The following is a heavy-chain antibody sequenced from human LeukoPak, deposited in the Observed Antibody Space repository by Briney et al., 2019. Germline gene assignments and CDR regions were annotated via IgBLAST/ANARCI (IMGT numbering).Heavy chain of an antibody. CDR1: GFTFSSYA. V-gene: IGHV3-30-3*01. Sequence: PGGSLRLSCAASGFTFSSYAMHWVRQAPGKGLEWVAVISFDGSKKYYADSVKGRFTISRDNSKNTLYLQMNSLRAEDTAIYYCMTAAGYNFGQYWGQGTLVTVSS. D-gene: IGHD5-18*01. J-gene: IGHJ4*02. CDR2: ISFDGSKK. CDR3: MTAAGYNFGQY.